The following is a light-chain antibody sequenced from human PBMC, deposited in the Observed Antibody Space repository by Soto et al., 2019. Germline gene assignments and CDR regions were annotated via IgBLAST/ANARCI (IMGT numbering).Light chain of an antibody. CDR3: QQRSNWPPRLT. Sequence: EIVLTQSPGTLSLSPGERATLSCRASQSVPRSYLAWYQQKPGQAPRLLIYGASNRASGIPARFSGSGSGTDFTLTISSLEPDDFAIYYCQQRSNWPPRLTFGGGTKVDIK. CDR1: QSVPRSY. CDR2: GAS. V-gene: IGKV3-11*01. J-gene: IGKJ4*01.